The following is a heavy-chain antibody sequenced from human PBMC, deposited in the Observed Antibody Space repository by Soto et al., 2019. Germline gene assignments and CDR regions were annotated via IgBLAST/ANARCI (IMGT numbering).Heavy chain of an antibody. CDR2: IYTSGST. CDR3: ASSGSYDSSGYYSDY. V-gene: IGHV4-4*07. D-gene: IGHD3-22*01. Sequence: PSETLSLTCTVSGGSISRYYWSLIRQPAGKGLECVWRIYTSGSTNYNPSLKSRVTMSVSTPKNPFSLTLSSVTPAAAAVYYCASSGSYDSSGYYSDYWGQGTLVTVSS. CDR1: GGSISRYY. J-gene: IGHJ4*02.